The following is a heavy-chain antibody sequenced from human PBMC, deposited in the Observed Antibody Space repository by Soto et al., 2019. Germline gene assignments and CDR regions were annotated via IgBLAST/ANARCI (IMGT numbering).Heavy chain of an antibody. CDR1: GYTFTSYD. CDR2: MNPNSGNT. V-gene: IGHV1-8*01. D-gene: IGHD6-19*01. CDR3: ARVDSSGWRYYYYYGMDV. Sequence: ASVKVSCKASGYTFTSYDINWVRQATGQGLEWMGWMNPNSGNTGYAQKFQGRVTMTRNTSISTAYMELSSLRSEDTGVYYCARVDSSGWRYYYYYGMDVWGQGTTETAPQ. J-gene: IGHJ6*01.